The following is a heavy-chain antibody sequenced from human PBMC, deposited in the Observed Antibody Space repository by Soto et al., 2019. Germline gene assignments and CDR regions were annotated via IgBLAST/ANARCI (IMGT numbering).Heavy chain of an antibody. CDR1: GFTFSNYG. CDR2: IRSDGSIK. CDR3: ARDDCTSPSCLTF. J-gene: IGHJ4*02. D-gene: IGHD2-2*01. V-gene: IGHV3-33*01. Sequence: GGSLRLSCAASGFTFSNYGMHWVHQAPGKGLEWVAAIRSDGSIKYYADSVKGQFTISRDDSKSTLYLQVSSLGAEDTALYFCARDDCTSPSCLTFWGQGTLVTVSS.